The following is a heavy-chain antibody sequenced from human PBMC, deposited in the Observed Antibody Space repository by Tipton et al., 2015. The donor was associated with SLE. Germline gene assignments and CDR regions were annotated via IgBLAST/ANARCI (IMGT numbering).Heavy chain of an antibody. CDR2: IYYSEST. J-gene: IGHJ4*02. Sequence: TLSLTCTVSGDSISGHYRSWIRQPPGKGLEWIGYIYYSESTNFNPSLKSRVTISLNTSKNQFSLRLTSVTAADTAVYYCARHGYEEYFDYWGQGTLVTVSS. CDR3: ARHGYEEYFDY. D-gene: IGHD5-18*01. CDR1: GDSISGHY. V-gene: IGHV4-59*08.